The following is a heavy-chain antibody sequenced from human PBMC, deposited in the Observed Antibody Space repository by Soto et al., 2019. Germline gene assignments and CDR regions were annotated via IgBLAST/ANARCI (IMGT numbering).Heavy chain of an antibody. Sequence: EVQLLESGGGLVQPGGSLRLSCVASGFTFSSYAMSWVRQAPGKGLEWVSVISGSGGSTNYADSVKGRFTISRDNSKNTMYLQMNSLRAEDTAVYYCARDFFSPPPRGYSYDLTIGYYGMDVWGQGTTVTVSS. CDR2: ISGSGGST. D-gene: IGHD5-18*01. CDR1: GFTFSSYA. CDR3: ARDFFSPPPRGYSYDLTIGYYGMDV. J-gene: IGHJ6*02. V-gene: IGHV3-23*01.